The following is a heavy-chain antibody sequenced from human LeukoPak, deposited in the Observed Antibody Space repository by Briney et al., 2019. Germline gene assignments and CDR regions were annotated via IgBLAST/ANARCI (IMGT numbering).Heavy chain of an antibody. V-gene: IGHV3-23*01. J-gene: IGHJ6*03. CDR3: ARVDFSSGWTGLRYYYMDV. CDR2: ISGSGGST. D-gene: IGHD6-19*01. Sequence: GRSLRLSCAASGFTFSNYGMSWVRQAPGKGLEWVSAISGSGGSTYYADSVKGRFTISRDNSKNTLYLQMNSLRAEDTAVYYCARVDFSSGWTGLRYYYMDVWGKGTTVTISS. CDR1: GFTFSNYG.